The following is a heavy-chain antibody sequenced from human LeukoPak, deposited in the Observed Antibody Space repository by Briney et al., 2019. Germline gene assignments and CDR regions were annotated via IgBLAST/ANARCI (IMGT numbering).Heavy chain of an antibody. Sequence: GGSLRLSCAASGFTFSSYGMHWVRQAPGKGLEWVAVISYDGSNKYYADSVRGRFTISRDNSKNTLYLQMNSLRAEDTAVYYCASGNRAASDYWGQGTLVTVSS. D-gene: IGHD6-13*01. V-gene: IGHV3-30*03. J-gene: IGHJ4*02. CDR2: ISYDGSNK. CDR1: GFTFSSYG. CDR3: ASGNRAASDY.